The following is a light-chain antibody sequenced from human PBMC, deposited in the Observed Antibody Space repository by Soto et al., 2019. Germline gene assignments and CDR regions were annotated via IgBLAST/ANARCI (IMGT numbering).Light chain of an antibody. V-gene: IGKV3-15*01. Sequence: EIVMTQSPATLSVSPGETGTLSCRASQSVSSNLAWYQQKPGQAPRLLIYDSFTRATGVPVRFSGSGSGTEFTLTISSLQSEDFAVYYCQQYNNWPPRTFGQGTKVEI. CDR2: DSF. CDR3: QQYNNWPPRT. J-gene: IGKJ1*01. CDR1: QSVSSN.